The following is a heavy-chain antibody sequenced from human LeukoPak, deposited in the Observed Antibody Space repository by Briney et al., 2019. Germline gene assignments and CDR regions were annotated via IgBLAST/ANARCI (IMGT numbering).Heavy chain of an antibody. V-gene: IGHV3-11*04. CDR3: ARGLIAEEFFRH. D-gene: IGHD6-13*01. J-gene: IGHJ1*01. CDR1: GFTFSDHY. CDR2: ISSGGSTT. Sequence: GGSLRLSCAASGFTFSDHYMSWIRQAPGKGLECVSYISSGGSTTYYAASVKGRFAISRDNSKDTLYLEMHSLRSDDTAVYYCARGLIAEEFFRHWGQGTLATVSS.